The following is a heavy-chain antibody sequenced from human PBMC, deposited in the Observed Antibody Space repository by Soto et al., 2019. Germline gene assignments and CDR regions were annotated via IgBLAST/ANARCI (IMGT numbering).Heavy chain of an antibody. J-gene: IGHJ4*02. D-gene: IGHD2-2*01. Sequence: SGPTLVNPTQTLTLTCTFSGFSLSTSGVGVGWIRQPPGKALEWLALIYWDDDKRYSPSLKSRLTITKDTSKNQVVLTMTNMDPVDTATYYCAHTKAMLVPEIYYFDYWGQGTLVTVSS. CDR3: AHTKAMLVPEIYYFDY. CDR2: IYWDDDK. V-gene: IGHV2-5*02. CDR1: GFSLSTSGVG.